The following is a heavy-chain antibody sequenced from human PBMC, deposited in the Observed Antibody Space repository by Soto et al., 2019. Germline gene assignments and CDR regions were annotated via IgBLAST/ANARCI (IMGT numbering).Heavy chain of an antibody. Sequence: GGSLRLSCAASGFTFSSYGMHWVRQAPGKGLEWVAVISYDGSNKYYADSVEGRFTISRDNSKNTLYLQMNSLRAEDTAVYYCAKEKGPCNWNERCGGGLDYWGQGTLVTVSS. J-gene: IGHJ4*02. CDR3: AKEKGPCNWNERCGGGLDY. D-gene: IGHD1-20*01. CDR2: ISYDGSNK. CDR1: GFTFSSYG. V-gene: IGHV3-30*18.